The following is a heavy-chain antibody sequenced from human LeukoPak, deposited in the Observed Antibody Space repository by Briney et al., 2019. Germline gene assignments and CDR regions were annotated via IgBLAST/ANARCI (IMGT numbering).Heavy chain of an antibody. Sequence: SQTLSLTCTISGDSVSTDSGAWNWIRQSPSRGLEWLGRTYYRSKWYYDYAVSVKSRITINPDTSKNQVFLHLNSVTPEDTAVYYCAREGRNFFDPWGQGSLVTVSS. CDR2: TYYRSKWYY. J-gene: IGHJ5*02. V-gene: IGHV6-1*01. CDR3: AREGRNFFDP. CDR1: GDSVSTDSGA.